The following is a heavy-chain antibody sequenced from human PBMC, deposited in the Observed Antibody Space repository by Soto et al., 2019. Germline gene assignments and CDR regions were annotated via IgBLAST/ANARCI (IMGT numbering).Heavy chain of an antibody. J-gene: IGHJ4*02. V-gene: IGHV3-23*01. CDR3: ARAVHTTADGIYYFDS. CDR2: ISNSGGST. D-gene: IGHD4-4*01. CDR1: GFTLSTSA. Sequence: PGGSLRLSCAASGFTLSTSAMGWVRQAPGKGLEWVSSISNSGGSTYYADSVKGRFTISRDSSDNTLYLQMNSLRTEDTAVYHCARAVHTTADGIYYFDSWGQGTLVTVSS.